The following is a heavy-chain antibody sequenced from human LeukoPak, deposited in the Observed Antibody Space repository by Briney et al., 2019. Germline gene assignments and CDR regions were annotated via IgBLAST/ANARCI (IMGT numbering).Heavy chain of an antibody. Sequence: SETLSLTCTVSGDSISSGNYWGWIRQPPGKGLEWIGSIYHSGSTYYKPSLKSRVTISVDTSKHQFSLRLSSVTAADTAVYYCASGLWFGNYYFDYWGQGTLVTVSS. D-gene: IGHD3-10*01. CDR2: IYHSGST. V-gene: IGHV4-38-2*02. CDR3: ASGLWFGNYYFDY. CDR1: GDSISSGNY. J-gene: IGHJ4*02.